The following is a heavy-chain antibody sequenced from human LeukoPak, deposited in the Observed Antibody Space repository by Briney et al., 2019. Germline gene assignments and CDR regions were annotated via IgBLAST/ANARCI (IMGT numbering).Heavy chain of an antibody. D-gene: IGHD2-21*01. Sequence: SETLSLTRNVSGGSLSTYYWNWIRQPPGEGLEWIDYIYSTGITNYNTSLKSRVTISFHTSKNHSALNLASVTAADTAVYYCARGVSGLPVDYWGQGTLVTVSS. J-gene: IGHJ4*02. V-gene: IGHV4-59*01. CDR1: GGSLSTYY. CDR3: ARGVSGLPVDY. CDR2: IYSTGIT.